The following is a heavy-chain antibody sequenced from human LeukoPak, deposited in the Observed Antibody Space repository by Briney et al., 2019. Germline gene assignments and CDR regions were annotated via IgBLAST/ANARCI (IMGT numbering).Heavy chain of an antibody. CDR2: IWYDGSIK. D-gene: IGHD1-26*01. CDR1: GFTFSSYG. CDR3: ARVGSGSYFLDGFDI. V-gene: IGHV3-33*01. Sequence: GGSLRLSCAASGFTFSSYGMHWVRQAPGKGLEWVAVIWYDGSIKYYADSVKGRFTFSRDNPKNTLYLQMNSLRAEDTAVYYCARVGSGSYFLDGFDIWGQGTMVTVSS. J-gene: IGHJ3*02.